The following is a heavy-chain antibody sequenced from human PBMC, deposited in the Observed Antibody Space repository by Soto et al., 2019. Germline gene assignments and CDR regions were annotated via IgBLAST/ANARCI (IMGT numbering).Heavy chain of an antibody. Sequence: PGGSLRLSCAASGFSFSSYEMNWVRQDPGKGLEWISYIGGRGGTQYSADSVKGRFIISRDNAQNYLYLQMNSLRLEDTTVYCYARNRGRDAGLFLFSDSFDLWGQGTMVTVSS. CDR3: ARNRGRDAGLFLFSDSFDL. D-gene: IGHD3-3*01. V-gene: IGHV3-48*03. CDR2: IGGRGGTQ. J-gene: IGHJ3*01. CDR1: GFSFSSYE.